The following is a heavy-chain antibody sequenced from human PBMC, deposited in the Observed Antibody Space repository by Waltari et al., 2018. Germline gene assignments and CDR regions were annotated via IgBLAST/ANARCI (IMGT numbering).Heavy chain of an antibody. D-gene: IGHD1-7*01. CDR3: ARITGTTGYMDV. Sequence: QLQLQESGPGLVKPSETLSFTCTVSGGSISSSSYYWGWIRQPPGKGLEWIGSIYYSGSTYYNPSLKSRVTISVDTSKNQFSLKLSSVTAADTAVYYCARITGTTGYMDVWGKGTTVTISS. J-gene: IGHJ6*03. CDR1: GGSISSSSYY. V-gene: IGHV4-39*07. CDR2: IYYSGST.